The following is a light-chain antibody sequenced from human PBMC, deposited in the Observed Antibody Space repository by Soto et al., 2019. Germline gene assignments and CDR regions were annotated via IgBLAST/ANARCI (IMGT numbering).Light chain of an antibody. J-gene: IGLJ3*02. CDR3: CQYAGSYTWV. CDR1: SSDVGGYNY. V-gene: IGLV2-11*01. Sequence: QSVLTQPRSVSGSPGQSVTISCPGTSSDVGGYNYVSWYQQHPSKAPKLMIYDVSKRPSGVPDRFSGSKSGNTASLTISGLLAGDEADFNCCQYAGSYTWVFGGGTLLTVL. CDR2: DVS.